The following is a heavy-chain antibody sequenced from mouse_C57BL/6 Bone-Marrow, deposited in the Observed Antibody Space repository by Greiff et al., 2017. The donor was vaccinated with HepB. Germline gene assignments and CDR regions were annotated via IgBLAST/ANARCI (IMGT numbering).Heavy chain of an antibody. CDR1: GYTFTDYY. J-gene: IGHJ4*01. D-gene: IGHD1-1*01. V-gene: IGHV1-76*01. CDR2: IYPGSGNT. Sequence: QVQLQQSGAELVRPGASVKLSCKASGYTFTDYYINWVKQRPGQGLEWIARIYPGSGNTYYNEKFKGKATLTAEKSSSTAYMQLSSLTSEDSAFYFCASPITTVVEGDYWGQGTSVTVSS. CDR3: ASPITTVVEGDY.